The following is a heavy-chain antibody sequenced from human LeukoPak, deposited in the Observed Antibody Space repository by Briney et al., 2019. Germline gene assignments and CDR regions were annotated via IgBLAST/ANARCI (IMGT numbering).Heavy chain of an antibody. CDR1: GFTFSSYS. CDR2: ISSSSSYN. D-gene: IGHD3-10*01. J-gene: IGHJ5*02. Sequence: GGSLRLSCAASGFTFSSYSMNWVRQAPGKGLEWVSSISSSSSYNFYADTVKGRFTISRDNAKNSLYLQMNSLRAEDTAVYYCASLITMAPAWFDPWGQGTLVTVSS. CDR3: ASLITMAPAWFDP. V-gene: IGHV3-21*01.